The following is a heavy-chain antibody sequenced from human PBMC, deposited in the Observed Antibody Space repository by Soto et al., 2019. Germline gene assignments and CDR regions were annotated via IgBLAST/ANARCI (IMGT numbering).Heavy chain of an antibody. J-gene: IGHJ4*02. V-gene: IGHV4-4*07. CDR2: IYATGTT. CDR1: GASISGFY. CDR3: ARSREFDY. Sequence: PSEPLSLTCTVSGASISGFYWSWIRKSAGKGLEWIGRIYATGTTDYNPSLKSRVMMSIDVSKNQFSLSLRSLTAADTAVYYCARSREFDYWSQGTLVTVSS.